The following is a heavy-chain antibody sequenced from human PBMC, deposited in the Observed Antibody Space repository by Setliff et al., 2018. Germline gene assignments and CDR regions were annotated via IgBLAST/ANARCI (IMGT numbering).Heavy chain of an antibody. CDR3: ARGGYNSRSGYSAYYYDY. Sequence: LSLTCTVSGVSIRGFYWTWIRQSPKRGLEWLGYAFHTGKTDYNPSLMSRVIISIDMSRKQFSLKLSSVTAADTAMYFCARGGYNSRSGYSAYYYDYWGQGALVTSPQ. CDR2: AFHTGKT. V-gene: IGHV4-59*03. D-gene: IGHD3-3*01. J-gene: IGHJ4*02. CDR1: GVSIRGFY.